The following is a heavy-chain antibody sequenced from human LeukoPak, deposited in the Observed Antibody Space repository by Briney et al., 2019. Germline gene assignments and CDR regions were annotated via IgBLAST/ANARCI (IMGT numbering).Heavy chain of an antibody. CDR3: ARGPITTRPHFDY. CDR2: IIPIFATA. Sequence: SVKVSCKASGGTFSSYAISWVRQAPGQGLEWMGGIIPIFATANYAQKFQGRVTITADESTGTAYMELSSLRSEDTAVYYCARGPITTRPHFDYWGQGTLVTVSS. J-gene: IGHJ4*02. V-gene: IGHV1-69*13. D-gene: IGHD3-22*01. CDR1: GGTFSSYA.